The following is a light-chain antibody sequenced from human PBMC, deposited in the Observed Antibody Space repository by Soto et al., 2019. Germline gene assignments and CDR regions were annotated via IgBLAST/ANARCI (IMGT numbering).Light chain of an antibody. Sequence: EIVMTQSPATLSVSPGERVTLSCRASQSISNNLAWYQQKPGQAPRLLIYAASSRATGVPDRFSGSGSGTDFTLTVSRLEPEDFAVYYCQQYGSSPMYTFGQGTRLEIK. CDR1: QSISNN. J-gene: IGKJ2*01. V-gene: IGKV3-20*01. CDR2: AAS. CDR3: QQYGSSPMYT.